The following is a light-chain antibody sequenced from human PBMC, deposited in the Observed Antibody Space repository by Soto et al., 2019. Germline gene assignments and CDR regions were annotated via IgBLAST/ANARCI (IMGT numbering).Light chain of an antibody. CDR3: QQRGKWPST. Sequence: EIMMTQSPATLSVSPGERVTLSCRATETISSNLAWYQQRPGQAPRLLIYGASIRATGVPARFSGSGSATDFSLTITSLEPEDFAVYYCQQRGKWPSTFGPGTKVEMK. V-gene: IGKV3-11*01. CDR1: ETISSN. CDR2: GAS. J-gene: IGKJ2*02.